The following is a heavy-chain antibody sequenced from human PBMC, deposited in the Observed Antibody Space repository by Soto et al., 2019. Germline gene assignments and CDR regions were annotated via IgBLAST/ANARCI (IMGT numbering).Heavy chain of an antibody. CDR1: GLTISGKKY. CDR2: LYDVDGS. CDR3: ATWHEREHAFDV. J-gene: IGHJ3*01. D-gene: IGHD1-1*01. Sequence: DVQLVESGGGLIQPGESLRLSCAAFGLTISGKKYVAWVRQAPGQGLEWVSALYDVDGSFYADSVTGRFTTSSDSSKHTVYLQMNELRPDDTAVYYCATWHEREHAFDVWGQGTTVTISS. V-gene: IGHV3-53*01.